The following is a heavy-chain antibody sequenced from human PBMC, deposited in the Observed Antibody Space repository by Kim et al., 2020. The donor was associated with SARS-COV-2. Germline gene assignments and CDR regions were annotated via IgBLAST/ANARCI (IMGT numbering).Heavy chain of an antibody. V-gene: IGHV3-53*01. CDR1: GFTVSSNY. D-gene: IGHD3-16*01. Sequence: GGSLRLSCAASGFTVSSNYMSWVRQAPGKGLEWVSVIYSGGSTYYADSVKGRFTISRDNAKNSLFLQMNSLRDEDTALYYCVRDRMGGAFDMWGQGTMVTVSS. CDR2: IYSGGST. J-gene: IGHJ3*02. CDR3: VRDRMGGAFDM.